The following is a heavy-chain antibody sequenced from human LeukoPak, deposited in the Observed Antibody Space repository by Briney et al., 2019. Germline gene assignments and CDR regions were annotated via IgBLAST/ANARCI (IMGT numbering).Heavy chain of an antibody. CDR1: GYTFTSYG. CDR3: ARTSWQRFLEWFQFDP. V-gene: IGHV1-18*01. D-gene: IGHD3-3*01. Sequence: ASVKVSCKASGYTFTSYGISWVRQAPGQGLEWMGWISAYNGNTNYAQKLQGRVTMTTDTSTSTAYMELRSLRSDDTAVYYCARTSWQRFLEWFQFDPWGQGTLVTVSS. CDR2: ISAYNGNT. J-gene: IGHJ5*02.